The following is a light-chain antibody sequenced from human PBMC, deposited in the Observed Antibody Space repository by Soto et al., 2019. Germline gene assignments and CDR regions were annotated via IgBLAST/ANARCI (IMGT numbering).Light chain of an antibody. Sequence: EIVLTQSPATMSVSPGQRATLSCRASQSISRNLAWYHQKPDHAPRLLIYRASTRATGITARCSGSGAGTEFTLTISSLQSEDFALYYCHQYNNWPPGTFGQGTKVDIK. J-gene: IGKJ2*01. V-gene: IGKV3-15*01. CDR1: QSISRN. CDR2: RAS. CDR3: HQYNNWPPGT.